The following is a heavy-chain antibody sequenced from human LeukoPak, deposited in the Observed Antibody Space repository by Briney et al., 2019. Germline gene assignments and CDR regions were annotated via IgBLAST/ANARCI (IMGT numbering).Heavy chain of an antibody. CDR2: IYYSGST. V-gene: IGHV4-31*03. CDR1: GGSISSGGYY. CDR3: ARVGSGSFDP. D-gene: IGHD1-1*01. Sequence: SETLSLTCTVSGGSISSGGYYWSWIRQHPGKGLEWIGYIYYSGSTYYNPSPKSRVTISVDTSKNQFSLKLSSVTAADTAVYYCARVGSGSFDPWGQGTLVTVSS. J-gene: IGHJ5*02.